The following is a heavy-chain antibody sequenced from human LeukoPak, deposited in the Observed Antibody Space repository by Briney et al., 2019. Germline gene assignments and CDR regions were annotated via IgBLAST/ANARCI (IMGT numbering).Heavy chain of an antibody. Sequence: PGGSLRLSCAASGFTFSSYAMHWVRQPPGKGLEYVSAISSNGGSTYYANSVKGRFTISRDNSKNTLYLQMGSLRAEDMAVYYCARVKYYDSSGYFGYWGQGTLVTVSS. CDR2: ISSNGGST. V-gene: IGHV3-64*01. CDR1: GFTFSSYA. J-gene: IGHJ4*02. D-gene: IGHD3-22*01. CDR3: ARVKYYDSSGYFGY.